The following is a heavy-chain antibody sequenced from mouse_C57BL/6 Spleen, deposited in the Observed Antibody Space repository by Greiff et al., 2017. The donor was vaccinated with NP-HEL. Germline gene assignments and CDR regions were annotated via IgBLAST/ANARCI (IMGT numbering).Heavy chain of an antibody. CDR3: AREGDYGNFDY. Sequence: QVQLQQSGPELVKPGASVKISCKASGYAFSSSWMNWVKRRPGKGLEWIGRIYPGDGDTNYNGKFKGKATLTADKSSSTAYMQLSSLTSEDAAVYFCAREGDYGNFDYWGQGTTLTVSS. V-gene: IGHV1-82*01. CDR2: IYPGDGDT. D-gene: IGHD2-1*01. J-gene: IGHJ2*01. CDR1: GYAFSSSW.